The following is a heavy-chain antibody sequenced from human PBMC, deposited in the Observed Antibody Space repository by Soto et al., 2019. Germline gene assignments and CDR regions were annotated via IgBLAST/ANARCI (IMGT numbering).Heavy chain of an antibody. J-gene: IGHJ4*02. CDR1: GQSFSGHS. Sequence: QVQLQQWGAGLVKPSETLSLSCAVYGQSFSGHSWAWIRRPPGKGLEWIGEINESGSTYYNPSHKSRVTISTDTSKNQLSLKLSSVSAADTAAYFCARGSGIVALPGELEDVNYDYWGQGTLVNVSS. CDR3: ARGSGIVALPGELEDVNYDY. V-gene: IGHV4-34*01. D-gene: IGHD1-1*01. CDR2: INESGST.